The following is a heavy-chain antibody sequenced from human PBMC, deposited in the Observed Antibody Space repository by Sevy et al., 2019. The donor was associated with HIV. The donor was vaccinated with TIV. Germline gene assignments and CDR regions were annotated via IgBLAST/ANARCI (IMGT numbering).Heavy chain of an antibody. CDR2: IIPIFGTA. Sequence: ASVKVSCKASGGTFSSYAISWVRQAPGQGLEWMGGIIPIFGTANYAQTFQGRVTITADESTSTAYMQLSSLRSEDTAVYYCARSGQQQLVLIHFDYWGQGTLVTVSS. J-gene: IGHJ4*02. CDR3: ARSGQQQLVLIHFDY. D-gene: IGHD6-13*01. CDR1: GGTFSSYA. V-gene: IGHV1-69*13.